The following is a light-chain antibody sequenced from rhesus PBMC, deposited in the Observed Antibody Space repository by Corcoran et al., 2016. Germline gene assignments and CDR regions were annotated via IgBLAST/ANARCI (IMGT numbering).Light chain of an antibody. J-gene: IGKJ3*01. CDR3: QHGYGTPFT. V-gene: IGKV1-74*01. CDR2: KTS. CDR1: ENVYNY. Sequence: DILMTQSPSSLSASVGDRVTITCRASENVYNYLHWYQQKPGKPPNLLFYKTSTLHSGVPSRFSGSGSGTAFTLTISSLQPEDFATYYCQHGYGTPFTFGPGTKLDIK.